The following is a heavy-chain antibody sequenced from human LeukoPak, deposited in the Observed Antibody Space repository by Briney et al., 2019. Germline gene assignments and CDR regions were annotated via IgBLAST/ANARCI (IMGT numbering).Heavy chain of an antibody. Sequence: ASVKVSCKASGYTFTGYYMHWVRQAPGQGLEWMGWINPNSGGTNYAQKFQGRVTMTRDTSISTAYMELSRLRSDDTAVYYCARTAREFNYDYKWFDLWGQGTLVTVSS. CDR3: ARTAREFNYDYKWFDL. CDR2: INPNSGGT. V-gene: IGHV1-2*02. CDR1: GYTFTGYY. J-gene: IGHJ5*02. D-gene: IGHD3-22*01.